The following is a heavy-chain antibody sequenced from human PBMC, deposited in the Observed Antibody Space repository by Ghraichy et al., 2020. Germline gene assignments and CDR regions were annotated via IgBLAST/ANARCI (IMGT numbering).Heavy chain of an antibody. J-gene: IGHJ6*03. CDR1: GFTFSNYA. D-gene: IGHD3-3*01. CDR3: AKNPHYDVWTGSVYYYYMDV. V-gene: IGHV3-30*04. CDR2: ISYDGSDK. Sequence: GGSLRLSRAASGFTFSNYAMHWVRQALGKGLEWVAVISYDGSDKYYADSVKGRFTISRDNSKNTLYLQMNSLRAEDTAVYYCAKNPHYDVWTGSVYYYYMDVWGKGTTVTVSS.